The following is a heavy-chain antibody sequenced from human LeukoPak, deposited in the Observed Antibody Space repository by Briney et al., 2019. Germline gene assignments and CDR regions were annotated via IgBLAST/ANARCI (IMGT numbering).Heavy chain of an antibody. CDR1: GFTFSSYS. V-gene: IGHV3-21*04. Sequence: PGRSLRLSCAASGFTFSSYSMNWVRQAPGKGLEWVSSISSSSSYIYYADSVKGRFTISRDNAKNSLYLQMNSLRAEDTAVYYCAKEGTVRWFDPWGQGTLVTVSS. J-gene: IGHJ5*02. D-gene: IGHD1-14*01. CDR2: ISSSSSYI. CDR3: AKEGTVRWFDP.